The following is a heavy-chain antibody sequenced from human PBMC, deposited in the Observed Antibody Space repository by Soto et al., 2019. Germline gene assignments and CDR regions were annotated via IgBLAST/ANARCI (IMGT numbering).Heavy chain of an antibody. CDR2: IYYSGST. Sequence: SETLSLTCTASGGSISSSSYYWGWIRQPPGKGLEWIGSIYYSGSTYYNPSLKSRVTISVDTSKNQFSLKLSSVTAADTAVYYCARGYDFWSGSTPLGMDVWGQGTTVTVSS. CDR1: GGSISSSSYY. J-gene: IGHJ6*02. D-gene: IGHD3-3*01. V-gene: IGHV4-39*01. CDR3: ARGYDFWSGSTPLGMDV.